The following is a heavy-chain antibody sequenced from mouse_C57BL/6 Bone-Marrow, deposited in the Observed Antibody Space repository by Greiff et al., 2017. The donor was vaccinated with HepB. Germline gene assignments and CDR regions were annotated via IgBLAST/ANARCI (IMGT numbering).Heavy chain of an antibody. V-gene: IGHV1-72*01. J-gene: IGHJ3*01. Sequence: QQSCKASGYTFTSYWMHWVKQRPGRGLEWIGRIDPNSGGTKYNEKFNSKATLTVDKPSSTAYMQLSSLTSEDSAVYYCARHYYGSSPAWFAYWGQGTLVTVSA. CDR1: GYTFTSYW. D-gene: IGHD1-1*01. CDR2: IDPNSGGT. CDR3: ARHYYGSSPAWFAY.